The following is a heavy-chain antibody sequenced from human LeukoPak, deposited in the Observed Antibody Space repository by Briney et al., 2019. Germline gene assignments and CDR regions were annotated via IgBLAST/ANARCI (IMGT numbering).Heavy chain of an antibody. CDR1: GGSISSYY. CDR2: MYYSGGS. CDR3: ARHLYSGYDFGY. D-gene: IGHD5-12*01. V-gene: IGHV4-39*01. J-gene: IGHJ4*02. Sequence: SETLSLTCTVSGGSISSYYWGWIRQPPGKILEWIGSMYYSGGSYYNPSLKSRVTISVDTSKNQFSLNLSSVTAADTAVYYCARHLYSGYDFGYWGQGTLVTVSS.